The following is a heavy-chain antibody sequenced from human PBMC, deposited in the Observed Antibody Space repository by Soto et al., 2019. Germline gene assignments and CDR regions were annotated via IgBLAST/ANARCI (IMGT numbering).Heavy chain of an antibody. D-gene: IGHD2-8*01. CDR2: IYYSGTT. Sequence: SETLSLTCTVSGGSVSSGGYYWSWIRQHPGTGREWIGYIYYSGTTYFNPSLKSRASISLDTSKNEFSLKLTSVTAADTAVYYCARRALPQCINGVCYKDGFWDYWGQGALVTVYS. CDR1: GGSVSSGGYY. V-gene: IGHV4-31*03. CDR3: ARRALPQCINGVCYKDGFWDY. J-gene: IGHJ4*02.